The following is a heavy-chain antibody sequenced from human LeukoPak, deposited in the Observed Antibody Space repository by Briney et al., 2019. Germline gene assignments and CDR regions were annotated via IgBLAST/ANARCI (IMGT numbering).Heavy chain of an antibody. D-gene: IGHD3-16*01. J-gene: IGHJ4*02. CDR2: IGLSGSPL. CDR1: GFPFTRFY. Sequence: GGSLRLSCAVSGFPFTRFYMSWIRQAPGKGLEWISYIGLSGSPLDYADSVRGRFTISRDNAKNTLYLDMNGLRAEDTAVYYCARTTKHSYDVWGQGTLVTVSS. CDR3: ARTTKHSYDV. V-gene: IGHV3-11*04.